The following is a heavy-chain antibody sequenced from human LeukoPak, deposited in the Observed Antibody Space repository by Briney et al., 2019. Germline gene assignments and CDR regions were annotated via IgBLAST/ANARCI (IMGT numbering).Heavy chain of an antibody. CDR3: ARGPRYGDYWFDP. Sequence: PGGSLRLSCAASGFTFSSYWMHWVRQAPGKGLVWVSRINSDGSSTSYADSVKGRFTISRDNSKNTLYLQMNSLRAEDTAVYYCARGPRYGDYWFDPWGQGTLVTVSS. D-gene: IGHD4-17*01. CDR1: GFTFSSYW. CDR2: INSDGSST. V-gene: IGHV3-74*01. J-gene: IGHJ5*02.